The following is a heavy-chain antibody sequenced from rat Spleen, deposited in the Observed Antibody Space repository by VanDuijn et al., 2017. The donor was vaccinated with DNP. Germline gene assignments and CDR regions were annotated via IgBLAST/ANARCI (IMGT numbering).Heavy chain of an antibody. CDR2: INSAGST. J-gene: IGHJ4*01. D-gene: IGHD1-6*01. Sequence: EVQLQESGPGLVKPSQSLSLTCSVTGYSITSSYRWNWIRKFPGNKLEWMGYINSAGSTNNNPSLKSRISITRDTSKNQFFLQVNSVTTEDTATYYCARSGYTTDYYYYAMDAWGQGTSVTVSS. CDR3: ARSGYTTDYYYYAMDA. CDR1: GYSITSSYR. V-gene: IGHV3-3*01.